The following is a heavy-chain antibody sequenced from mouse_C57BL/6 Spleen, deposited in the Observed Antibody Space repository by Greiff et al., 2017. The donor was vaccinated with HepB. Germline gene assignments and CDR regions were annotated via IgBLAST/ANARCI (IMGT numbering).Heavy chain of an antibody. D-gene: IGHD1-1*01. Sequence: EVQLVESGPGLVKPSQSLSLTCSVTGYSITSGYYWNWIRQFPGNKLEWMGYICYDGSNNYNPSLKNRISITRDTSKNQFFLKLNSVTTEDTATYYCARDMRSHYYGSSFDYWGQGTTLTVSS. J-gene: IGHJ2*01. CDR2: ICYDGSN. CDR1: GYSITSGYY. CDR3: ARDMRSHYYGSSFDY. V-gene: IGHV3-6*01.